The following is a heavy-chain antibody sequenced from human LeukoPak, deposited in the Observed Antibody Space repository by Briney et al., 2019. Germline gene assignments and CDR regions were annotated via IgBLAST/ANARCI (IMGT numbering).Heavy chain of an antibody. CDR2: IYYSGST. J-gene: IGHJ2*01. CDR1: GGSISSSSYY. CDR3: ARCAVRASWYFDL. D-gene: IGHD3-10*01. V-gene: IGHV4-39*01. Sequence: SETLPLTCTVSGGSISSSSYYWGWIRQPPGKGLEWIGSIYYSGSTYYNPSLKSRVTISVDTSKNQFSLKLSSVTAADTAVYYCARCAVRASWYFDLWGRGTLVTVSS.